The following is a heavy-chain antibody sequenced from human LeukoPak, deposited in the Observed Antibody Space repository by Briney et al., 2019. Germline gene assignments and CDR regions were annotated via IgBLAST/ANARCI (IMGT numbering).Heavy chain of an antibody. Sequence: PSETLSLTCTVSGGSISSYYWSWIRQPAGKGLEWIGRIYTSGSTNYNPSLKSRVTMSVDTSKNQFSLKLSSVTAADTAVYYCARDSHPDDVAMVTFLDYWGQGTLVTVSS. J-gene: IGHJ4*02. D-gene: IGHD5-18*01. CDR2: IYTSGST. CDR3: ARDSHPDDVAMVTFLDY. V-gene: IGHV4-4*07. CDR1: GGSISSYY.